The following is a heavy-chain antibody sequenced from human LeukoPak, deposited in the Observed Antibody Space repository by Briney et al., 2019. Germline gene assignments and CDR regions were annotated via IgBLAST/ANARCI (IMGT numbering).Heavy chain of an antibody. CDR2: IYYSGST. J-gene: IGHJ4*02. CDR3: ARHGTYPSFDY. Sequence: PSETLSLTCTVSGGSISSHYWSWIRQLPGEGLEWIGYIYYSGSTNYNPSLESRVTISVDTSKNQFSLKLSSVTAADTAVYYCARHGTYPSFDYWGQGTLVTVSS. D-gene: IGHD1-26*01. V-gene: IGHV4-59*08. CDR1: GGSISSHY.